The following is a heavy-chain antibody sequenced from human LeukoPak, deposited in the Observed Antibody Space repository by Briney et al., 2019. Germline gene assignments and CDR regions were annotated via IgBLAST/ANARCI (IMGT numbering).Heavy chain of an antibody. CDR2: IYYTGST. Sequence: SETLSLTCTVSGGSISSSRYYWGWIRQPPGKGLEWIGSIYYTGSTYYNPSLKSRVTISVDTSKNQFSLKLSSVTAADTAVYYCARRYCSGGSCLEGDYMDVWGKGTTVTVSS. V-gene: IGHV4-39*07. J-gene: IGHJ6*03. CDR1: GGSISSSRYY. D-gene: IGHD2-15*01. CDR3: ARRYCSGGSCLEGDYMDV.